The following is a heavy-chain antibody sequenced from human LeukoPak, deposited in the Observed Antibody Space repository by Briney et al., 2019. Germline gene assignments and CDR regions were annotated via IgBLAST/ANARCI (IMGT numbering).Heavy chain of an antibody. J-gene: IGHJ6*02. D-gene: IGHD2-8*01. CDR1: GFTVSSNY. CDR2: IYSGGST. V-gene: IGHV3-53*01. Sequence: GGSLRLFCAASGFTVSSNYMSWVRQAPGKGLEWVSVIYSGGSTYYADSVKGRFTISRDNSKNTLYLQMNSLRAEDTAVYYCARVQTVDGYYYYGMDVWGQGTTVTVSS. CDR3: ARVQTVDGYYYYGMDV.